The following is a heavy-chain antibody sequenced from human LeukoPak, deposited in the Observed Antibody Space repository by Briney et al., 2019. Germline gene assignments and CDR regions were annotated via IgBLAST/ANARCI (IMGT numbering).Heavy chain of an antibody. CDR3: ARGENYYGSGNGFVVDI. Sequence: GESLKISCKGSGYSFTSYWIGWVRQMPGKGLEWMGIIYPGDSDTRYSPSFQGQVTISADKSISTAYLQWSSLKASDTAMYYCARGENYYGSGNGFVVDIWGQGTMVTVSS. D-gene: IGHD3-10*01. J-gene: IGHJ3*02. CDR1: GYSFTSYW. CDR2: IYPGDSDT. V-gene: IGHV5-51*01.